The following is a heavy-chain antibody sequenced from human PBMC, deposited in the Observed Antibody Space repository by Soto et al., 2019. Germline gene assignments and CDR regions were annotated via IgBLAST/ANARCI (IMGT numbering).Heavy chain of an antibody. V-gene: IGHV3-23*01. D-gene: IGHD4-17*01. CDR1: GFTFSSYA. CDR2: ISGSGGST. Sequence: EVQLLESGGGLVQPGGSLRLSCAASGFTFSSYAMSWVRQAPGKGLEWVSAISGSGGSTYYADSVKGRFTISRDNSKNTLYLQMNSLRAEDTAVYYCAKDQGYGDYVEDFDYWCQGTLVTVSS. J-gene: IGHJ4*02. CDR3: AKDQGYGDYVEDFDY.